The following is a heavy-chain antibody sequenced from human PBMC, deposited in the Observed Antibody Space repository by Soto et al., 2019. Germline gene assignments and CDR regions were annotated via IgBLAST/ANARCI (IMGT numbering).Heavy chain of an antibody. Sequence: SETLSLTCSVSGDSISRIDYYWTWIRQHPEKGLEWIGNIYFRGNTYYSPSLESRLTISVDTSKNQFSLKLTSVTAADTAVYYCAREGGSYDSGGYLIRGAFDIWGQGTMVTVS. CDR3: AREGGSYDSGGYLIRGAFDI. V-gene: IGHV4-31*03. D-gene: IGHD3-22*01. CDR1: GDSISRIDYY. CDR2: IYFRGNT. J-gene: IGHJ3*02.